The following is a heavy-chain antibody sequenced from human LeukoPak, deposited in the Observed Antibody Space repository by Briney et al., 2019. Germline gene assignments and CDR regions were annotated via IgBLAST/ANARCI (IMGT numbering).Heavy chain of an antibody. CDR2: ISGSGGST. Sequence: GGSLRLSCAASGFTFSSYAMSWVRQAPGKGLEWVSAISGSGGSTYYADSVKGRFTISRDNSKNTLYLEMNSLRAEDTAVYYCAKAFDMIVAYYFDYWGQGTLVTVSS. D-gene: IGHD3-22*01. CDR3: AKAFDMIVAYYFDY. V-gene: IGHV3-23*01. CDR1: GFTFSSYA. J-gene: IGHJ4*02.